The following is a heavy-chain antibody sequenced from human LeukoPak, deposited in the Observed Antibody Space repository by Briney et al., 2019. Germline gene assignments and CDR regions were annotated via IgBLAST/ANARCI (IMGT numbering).Heavy chain of an antibody. CDR1: GFTFSSYG. J-gene: IGHJ6*04. CDR2: ISSSGSTI. Sequence: PGGSLRLSCAASGFTFSSYGMNWVRQAPGKGLEWVSYISSSGSTIYYADAVKGRFTISRDNAKNSLYLQMNSLRAEDTDFYYCAELGITMIGGVWGKGTTVTISS. CDR3: AELGITMIGGV. V-gene: IGHV3-48*03. D-gene: IGHD3-10*02.